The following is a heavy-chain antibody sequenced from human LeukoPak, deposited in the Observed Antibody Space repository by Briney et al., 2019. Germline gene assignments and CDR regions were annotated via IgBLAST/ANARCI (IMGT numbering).Heavy chain of an antibody. CDR1: GGSISSGGYY. Sequence: PSETLSLTCTVSGGSISSGGYYWSWIRQPPGKGLEWIGYIYHSGSTYYNPSLKSRVTISVDRSKNQFSLKLSSVTAADTAVYYCARVIGRSWIDYWGQGTLVTVSS. CDR2: IYHSGST. CDR3: ARVIGRSWIDY. V-gene: IGHV4-30-2*01. D-gene: IGHD1-20*01. J-gene: IGHJ4*02.